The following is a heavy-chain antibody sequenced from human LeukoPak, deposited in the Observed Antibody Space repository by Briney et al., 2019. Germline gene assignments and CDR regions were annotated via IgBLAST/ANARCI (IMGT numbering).Heavy chain of an antibody. J-gene: IGHJ3*02. V-gene: IGHV3-23*01. CDR2: ISGSGGSA. CDR3: TTGTLGDYVWGSYRYDDAFDI. D-gene: IGHD3-16*02. Sequence: GGSLRLSCAASGFTFSSYAMSWVRQAPGKGLEWVSAISGSGGSAYYADSVKGRFTISRDNSKNTLYLQMNSLRAEDTAVYYCTTGTLGDYVWGSYRYDDAFDIWGQGTMVTVSS. CDR1: GFTFSSYA.